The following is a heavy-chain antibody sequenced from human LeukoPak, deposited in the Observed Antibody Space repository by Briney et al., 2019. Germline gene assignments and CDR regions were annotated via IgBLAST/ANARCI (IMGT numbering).Heavy chain of an antibody. CDR3: AKGAAPGKFDWFDP. V-gene: IGHV3-20*04. CDR2: INWNGGST. D-gene: IGHD6-13*01. Sequence: GGSLRLSCAASGFTFDDYGMSWVRQAPGKGLEWVSGINWNGGSTGYADSVKGRFTISRDNSKNTLYLQMNSLTAEDTAVYFCAKGAAPGKFDWFDPWGQGPLVTVSS. J-gene: IGHJ5*02. CDR1: GFTFDDYG.